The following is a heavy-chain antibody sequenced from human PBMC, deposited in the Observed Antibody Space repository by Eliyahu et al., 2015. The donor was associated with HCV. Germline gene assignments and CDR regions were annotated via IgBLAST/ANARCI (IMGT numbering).Heavy chain of an antibody. D-gene: IGHD5-12*01. CDR2: ISKDSGYI. Sequence: EVQLVESGGGLVKPGGSLRLSCAASGFSFSVLXMNWVRQAPGKGLEWVSSISKDSGYIYYADSVKGRFTTSRDNAKNSLYLQVNSLRAEDTAIYYCTRDTGMEWLRTHDAFDVWGQGTMVTVFS. CDR1: GFSFSVLX. CDR3: TRDTGMEWLRTHDAFDV. V-gene: IGHV3-21*01. J-gene: IGHJ3*01.